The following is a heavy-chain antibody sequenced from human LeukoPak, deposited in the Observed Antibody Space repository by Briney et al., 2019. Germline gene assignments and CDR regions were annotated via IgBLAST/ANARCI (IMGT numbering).Heavy chain of an antibody. Sequence: GGSLRLSCAASGFTFSSYAMSWVRQAPGKWLEWVSAISGSGGSTYYADSVKGRFTISRDNSKNTLYLQMNSLRAEDTAVYYCAKSVNMITFGGVIVIGSFGYWGQGTLVTVSS. CDR3: AKSVNMITFGGVIVIGSFGY. V-gene: IGHV3-23*01. D-gene: IGHD3-16*02. J-gene: IGHJ4*02. CDR1: GFTFSSYA. CDR2: ISGSGGST.